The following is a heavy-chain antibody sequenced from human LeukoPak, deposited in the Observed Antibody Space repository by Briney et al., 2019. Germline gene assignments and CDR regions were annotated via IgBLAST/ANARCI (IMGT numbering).Heavy chain of an antibody. CDR1: GFTFRSYA. J-gene: IGHJ4*02. CDR2: ISGSGAGT. V-gene: IGHV3-23*01. Sequence: GGSLRLSCAASGFTFRSYAMSWVRQAPGKGLEWVSSISGSGAGTYCADSVKGRFTVSRDNSKNTLYLQMNSLRAGDTAVYYCAKDPEGGSGSPWYFEYWGQGTLVTVSS. D-gene: IGHD3-10*01. CDR3: AKDPEGGSGSPWYFEY.